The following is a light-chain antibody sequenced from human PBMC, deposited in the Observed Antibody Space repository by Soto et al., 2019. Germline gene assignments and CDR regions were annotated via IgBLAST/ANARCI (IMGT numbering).Light chain of an antibody. CDR1: QSIASY. Sequence: IQMTQSPSSLSASVVDGFTITFRASQSIASYVNWYQQKPGKAPKLLILGAVILQSGVPSRFSGSGSGTDFTLTISSLQSEDVATYYCQKYNSAPCTFGQGTKVDI. V-gene: IGKV1-39*01. CDR2: GAV. CDR3: QKYNSAPCT. J-gene: IGKJ1*01.